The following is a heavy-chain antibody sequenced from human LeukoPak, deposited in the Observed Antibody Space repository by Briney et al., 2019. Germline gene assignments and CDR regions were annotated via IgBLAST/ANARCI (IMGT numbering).Heavy chain of an antibody. CDR2: INPSGGST. CDR3: AREVDYGYGSSGSKRDYFDY. CDR1: GYTFTRYY. V-gene: IGHV1-46*01. D-gene: IGHD3-22*01. J-gene: IGHJ4*02. Sequence: ASVKVSCKASGYTFTRYYMHWVRQAPGQGLEWMGIINPSGGSTSYAQKFQGRVTMTRDTSTSTVYMELSSLRSEDTAVYYCAREVDYGYGSSGSKRDYFDYWGQGTLVTVSS.